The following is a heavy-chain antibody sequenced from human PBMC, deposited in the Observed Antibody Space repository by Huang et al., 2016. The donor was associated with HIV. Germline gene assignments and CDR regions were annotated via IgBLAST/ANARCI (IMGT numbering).Heavy chain of an antibody. V-gene: IGHV4-34*02. CDR3: ARGFNYYASDNLGVYYFDS. D-gene: IGHD3-10*01. Sequence: QVQLKQWGAGLLKPSETLSLTCAVYGGAFRVSSWTWIHQFPEKGLEWIGDINHNGKIIYNPSLSARVTISTDTSKNHFSLHLTSVTAADTALYYCARGFNYYASDNLGVYYFDSWGLGTLVTVSP. CDR1: GGAFRVSS. CDR2: INHNGKI. J-gene: IGHJ4*02.